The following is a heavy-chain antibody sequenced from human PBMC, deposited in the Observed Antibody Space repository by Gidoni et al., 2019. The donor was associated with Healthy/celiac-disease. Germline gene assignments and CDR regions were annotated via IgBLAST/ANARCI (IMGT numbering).Heavy chain of an antibody. V-gene: IGHV5-51*01. Sequence: EVQLVQSGAEVKKPGESLKISCKGSGSSFTSYWIGCVRQMPGKGLEWMVIIYPGYSDTRYSPSCQGQVPISADKSISTAYLQWSSLKASDTAMYYCARRAGTTYHALGWYCDLWGRGTLVTVSS. CDR1: GSSFTSYW. CDR2: IYPGYSDT. J-gene: IGHJ2*01. CDR3: ARRAGTTYHALGWYCDL. D-gene: IGHD4-17*01.